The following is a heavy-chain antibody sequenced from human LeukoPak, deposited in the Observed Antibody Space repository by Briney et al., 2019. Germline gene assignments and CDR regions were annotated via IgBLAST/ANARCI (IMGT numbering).Heavy chain of an antibody. CDR2: IYYSGST. CDR1: GGSISITNYY. Sequence: PSETLSLTCTVSGGSISITNYYWGWIRQPPGKGLEWIGTIYYSGSTYYNPSLKSRVTISVDTSKNQFSLKLSSVTAADTAVYYCARGRSSSGFDYWGQGTLVTVSS. V-gene: IGHV4-39*07. J-gene: IGHJ4*02. D-gene: IGHD6-19*01. CDR3: ARGRSSSGFDY.